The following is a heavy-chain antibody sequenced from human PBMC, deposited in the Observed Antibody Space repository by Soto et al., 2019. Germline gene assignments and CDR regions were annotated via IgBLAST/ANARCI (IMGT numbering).Heavy chain of an antibody. CDR2: IYSGGST. CDR3: ARDSHTTVTTRYFDY. Sequence: EVQLVESGGGLVQPGGSLRLSCAASGFTVSSNYMSWVRQAPGKGLEWVSVIYSGGSTYYADSVKGRFTISRDNSKNTLYLKMNSLRAEDTAVYYCARDSHTTVTTRYFDYWGQGTLVTVSS. V-gene: IGHV3-66*01. J-gene: IGHJ4*02. CDR1: GFTVSSNY. D-gene: IGHD4-17*01.